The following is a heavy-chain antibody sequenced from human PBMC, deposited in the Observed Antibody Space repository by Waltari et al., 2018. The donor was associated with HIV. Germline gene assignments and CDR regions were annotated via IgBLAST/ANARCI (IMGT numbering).Heavy chain of an antibody. CDR2: ISFSSRQI. J-gene: IGHJ4*02. D-gene: IGHD5-12*01. V-gene: IGHV3-48*01. Sequence: EVQLVESGRALVRTGGSLRLFCAASVCSFSSYTMNWVRQAPGKGLKLISVISFSSRQIYDADSVEGRFTIYRDKAKNSLYLQMNSLRAEDTAMYYCVMTRRYESSYLYYIDNWGQGTLVTVSS. CDR1: VCSFSSYT. CDR3: VMTRRYESSYLYYIDN.